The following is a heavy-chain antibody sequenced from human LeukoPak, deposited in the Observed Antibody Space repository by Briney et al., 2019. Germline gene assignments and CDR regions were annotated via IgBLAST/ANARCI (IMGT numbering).Heavy chain of an antibody. V-gene: IGHV3-53*01. J-gene: IGHJ4*02. D-gene: IGHD1-14*01. CDR3: ARVNPPPHYYFDY. CDR2: IYSGGST. CDR1: GFIVSNNY. Sequence: GGSLRLSCAASGFIVSNNYMSWVRQAPGKRLEWVSVIYSGGSTYYADSVKGRFTISRDDSKNTLYLQMNSLRAEDTAVYHCARVNPPPHYYFDYWGQGTLVTVSS.